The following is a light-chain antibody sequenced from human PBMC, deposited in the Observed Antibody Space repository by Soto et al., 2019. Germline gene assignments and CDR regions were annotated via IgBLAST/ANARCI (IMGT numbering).Light chain of an antibody. V-gene: IGKV1-27*01. J-gene: IGKJ5*01. CDR3: QKYSSVIT. CDR1: QGISNF. Sequence: DIQMTQSPSSLSASVGDRVTITCRASQGISNFVAWYQQKPGKVPKLLISAASTLQSGVPSRFSGSGSGTDFTLTITSLQHEDVATYYCQKYSSVITFGQGTRLEIK. CDR2: AAS.